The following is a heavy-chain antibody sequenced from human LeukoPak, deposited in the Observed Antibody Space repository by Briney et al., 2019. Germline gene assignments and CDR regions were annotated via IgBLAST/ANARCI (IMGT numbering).Heavy chain of an antibody. CDR3: ARQGIGRYYDSSGPIDY. D-gene: IGHD3-22*01. CDR1: GGSISSGGYY. J-gene: IGHJ4*02. CDR2: IYYSGST. V-gene: IGHV4-61*08. Sequence: SETLSLTCTVSGGSISSGGYYWSWIRQPPGKGLEWIGYIYYSGSTNYNPSLKSRVTISVDTSKNQFSLKLSSVTAADTAVYYCARQGIGRYYDSSGPIDYWGQGTQVTVSS.